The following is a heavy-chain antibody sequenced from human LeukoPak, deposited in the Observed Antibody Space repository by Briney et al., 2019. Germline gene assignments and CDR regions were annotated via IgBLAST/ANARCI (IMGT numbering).Heavy chain of an antibody. CDR2: INPNSGGT. Sequence: ASVKVSCKASGYTFTSYGISWVRQAPGQGLEWMGWINPNSGGTNYAQKFQGRVTMTRDTSISTAYMELSRLRSDDTAVYYCARVFGCTNGVCSGFADYWGQGTLVTVSS. D-gene: IGHD2-8*01. CDR1: GYTFTSYG. CDR3: ARVFGCTNGVCSGFADY. J-gene: IGHJ4*02. V-gene: IGHV1-2*02.